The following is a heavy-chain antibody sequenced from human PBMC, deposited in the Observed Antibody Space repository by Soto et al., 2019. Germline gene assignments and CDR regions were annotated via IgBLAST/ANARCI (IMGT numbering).Heavy chain of an antibody. CDR3: VRDGTKTLRDWFDP. D-gene: IGHD1-26*01. CDR2: IYATGTT. CDR1: GASISGFY. J-gene: IGHJ5*02. Sequence: PSETLSLTXTVSGASISGFYWSWIRKSAGKGLEWIGRIYATGTTDYNPSLKSRGMMSVDTSKKQFSLKLRSVTAADTAVYYCVRDGTKTLRDWFDPWGQGISVTVSS. V-gene: IGHV4-4*07.